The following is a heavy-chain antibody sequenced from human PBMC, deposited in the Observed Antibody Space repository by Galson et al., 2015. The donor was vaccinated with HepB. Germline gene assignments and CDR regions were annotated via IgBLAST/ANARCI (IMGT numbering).Heavy chain of an antibody. CDR3: ARSLMPSDGFDF. Sequence: SLRLSCAASGFTFSTFAIHWVRQAPGKGLEWVAVISFDGSKEYYADSVKGRFTISRDNSKNTMYLQMNSLRAEDTAVYFCARSLMPSDGFDFWGQGTMVTVSS. CDR1: GFTFSTFA. CDR2: ISFDGSKE. J-gene: IGHJ3*01. V-gene: IGHV3-30-3*01. D-gene: IGHD2-2*01.